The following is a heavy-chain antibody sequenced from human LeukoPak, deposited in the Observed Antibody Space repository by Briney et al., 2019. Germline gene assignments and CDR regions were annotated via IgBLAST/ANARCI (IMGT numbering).Heavy chain of an antibody. Sequence: GGSLRLSCAASGFTFSSYGMHWVRQAPGKGLEWVAVISHDGSNKYYADSVQGRFTISRDNSKNTLYLQMNSLRPEDAAVYYCAKEIYYGSGSFPDYWGQGTLVTVSS. CDR2: ISHDGSNK. V-gene: IGHV3-30*18. J-gene: IGHJ4*02. D-gene: IGHD3-10*01. CDR1: GFTFSSYG. CDR3: AKEIYYGSGSFPDY.